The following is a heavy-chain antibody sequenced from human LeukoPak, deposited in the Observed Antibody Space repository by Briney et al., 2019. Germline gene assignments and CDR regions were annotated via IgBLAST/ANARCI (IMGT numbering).Heavy chain of an antibody. D-gene: IGHD3-22*01. J-gene: IGHJ4*02. CDR3: ARQFSLYYDSSGYYSEDY. Sequence: GESLKISCKGSGYSFTSYWIGWVRQMPGKGLEWMGIIYPGDSDTRYSPSFQGQVTISADKSISTAYLQWSSPKASDTAMYYCARQFSLYYDSSGYYSEDYWGQGTLVTVSS. CDR2: IYPGDSDT. V-gene: IGHV5-51*01. CDR1: GYSFTSYW.